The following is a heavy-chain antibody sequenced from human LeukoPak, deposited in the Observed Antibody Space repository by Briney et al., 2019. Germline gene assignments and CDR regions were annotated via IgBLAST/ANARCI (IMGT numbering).Heavy chain of an antibody. CDR1: GGSISSGNW. J-gene: IGHJ4*02. Sequence: SGTLSLTCAVSGGSISSGNWWSWICQPPGKGLEWLGETLHSGDTVYNPPLKSRITISVDNSKNQFSLKLTSVTAADTAVYFCTRNGDSSSVVDWGQGTLVTVSS. CDR3: TRNGDSSSVVD. D-gene: IGHD2-15*01. V-gene: IGHV4-4*02. CDR2: TLHSGDT.